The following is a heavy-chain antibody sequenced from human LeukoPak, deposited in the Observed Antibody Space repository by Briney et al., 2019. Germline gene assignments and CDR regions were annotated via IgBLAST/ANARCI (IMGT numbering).Heavy chain of an antibody. CDR2: INHSGYT. D-gene: IGHD2-8*01. J-gene: IGHJ4*02. CDR1: GGSFSGYY. Sequence: SETLSLTCAVYGGSFSGYYWNWIRQPPGRGLEWIGEINHSGYTNYNPSLKSRVTISVDTPKNQFSLKVSSVTAADTAVYYCARGRAGSGLMINWGQGTLVTVSS. CDR3: ARGRAGSGLMIN. V-gene: IGHV4-34*01.